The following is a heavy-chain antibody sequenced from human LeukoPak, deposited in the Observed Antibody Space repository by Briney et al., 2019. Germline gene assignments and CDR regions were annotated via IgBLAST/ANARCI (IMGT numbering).Heavy chain of an antibody. D-gene: IGHD4-17*01. CDR1: GFTFSSYA. CDR2: ISGSGGST. J-gene: IGHJ4*02. Sequence: GGSLRLSCAASGFTFSSYAMNWVRQTPGKGLEWVSGISGSGGSTYYADSIKGRFTISRDNAKNSLYLQMNSLRAEDTAVYYCASSEAPDYGDYEGAFDYWGQGTLVTVSS. CDR3: ASSEAPDYGDYEGAFDY. V-gene: IGHV3-23*01.